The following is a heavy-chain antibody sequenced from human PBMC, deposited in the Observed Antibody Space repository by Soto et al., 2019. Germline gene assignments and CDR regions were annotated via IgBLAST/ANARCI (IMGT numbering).Heavy chain of an antibody. Sequence: QVQLQESGPGLVKPSEILSLTCTVSGGSISSYYWSWIRQSPGKGLEWIGYIYYSGSTNYNPSLKSRITISVDTSKNQFSLKLSSVTAADTAVYYCARGGISGASCLFDYWGQGTLVTVSS. CDR1: GGSISSYY. CDR3: ARGGISGASCLFDY. CDR2: IYYSGST. J-gene: IGHJ4*02. V-gene: IGHV4-59*01. D-gene: IGHD2-15*01.